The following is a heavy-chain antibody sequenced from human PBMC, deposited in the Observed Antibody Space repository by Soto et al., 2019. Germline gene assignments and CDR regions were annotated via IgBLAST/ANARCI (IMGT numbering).Heavy chain of an antibody. Sequence: EVQLVESGGGLVQPGGSLRLSCAASGFTFSSYWMSWVCQAPGKGLEWVANIKQDGSEKYYVDSVKGRFTISRDNAKNSLYLQMNSLRAEDTAVYYCARAARLDYYYGMDVWGQGTTVTVSS. D-gene: IGHD6-6*01. CDR3: ARAARLDYYYGMDV. CDR2: IKQDGSEK. V-gene: IGHV3-7*01. CDR1: GFTFSSYW. J-gene: IGHJ6*02.